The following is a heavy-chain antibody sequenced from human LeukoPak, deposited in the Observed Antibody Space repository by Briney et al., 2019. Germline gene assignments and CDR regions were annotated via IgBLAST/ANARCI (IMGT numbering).Heavy chain of an antibody. Sequence: ASVKVSCKVSGYTLTELSMHWVRQAPGKGLEWMGDFDPEDGETIYAQKFQGRVTMTEDTSTDTAYMEMSSLRSEDTAVYYCATSAHSGWYAFDIWGQGTMVTVSS. CDR2: FDPEDGET. V-gene: IGHV1-24*01. J-gene: IGHJ3*02. CDR1: GYTLTELS. D-gene: IGHD6-19*01. CDR3: ATSAHSGWYAFDI.